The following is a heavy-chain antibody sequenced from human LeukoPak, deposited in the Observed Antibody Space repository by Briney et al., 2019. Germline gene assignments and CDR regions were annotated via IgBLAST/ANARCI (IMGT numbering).Heavy chain of an antibody. CDR2: MNPNSGNT. CDR3: ARGRFLYSNYDAFDI. Sequence: ASVKVSCKASGYTFTSYDINWVRQATGQGLEWMGWMNPNSGNTGYAQKFQGRVTITRNTSISTAYMELSSLRSEDTAVYYCARGRFLYSNYDAFDIWGQGTMVTVSS. J-gene: IGHJ3*02. D-gene: IGHD4-11*01. CDR1: GYTFTSYD. V-gene: IGHV1-8*03.